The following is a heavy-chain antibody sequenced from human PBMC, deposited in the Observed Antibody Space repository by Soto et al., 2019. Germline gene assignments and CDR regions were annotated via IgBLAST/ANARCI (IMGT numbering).Heavy chain of an antibody. CDR3: ARLWVATSRGHYFDY. Sequence: SETLSLTCTVSGGSISSYYWSWIRQPPGKGLEWIGYIYYSGSTNYNPSLKSRVTISVDTSKNQFSLKLSSVTAADTAVYYCARLWVATSRGHYFDYWGQGTLVTVSS. CDR1: GGSISSYY. CDR2: IYYSGST. V-gene: IGHV4-59*08. D-gene: IGHD5-12*01. J-gene: IGHJ4*02.